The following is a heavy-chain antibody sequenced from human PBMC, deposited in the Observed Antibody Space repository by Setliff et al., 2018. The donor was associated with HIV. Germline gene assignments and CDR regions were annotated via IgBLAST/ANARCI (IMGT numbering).Heavy chain of an antibody. D-gene: IGHD1-1*01. J-gene: IGHJ6*02. CDR2: VYSSGGT. CDR1: GGSISSGSYY. Sequence: SETLSLTCTVSGGSISSGSYYWSWIRQPAGKGLEWIGRVYSSGGTNYNPSLESRVTITVDTSKDQFSLKLSSVTAADTAVYYCARTKTEMGYYYGMDVWGQGTTVTVSS. CDR3: ARTKTEMGYYYGMDV. V-gene: IGHV4-61*02.